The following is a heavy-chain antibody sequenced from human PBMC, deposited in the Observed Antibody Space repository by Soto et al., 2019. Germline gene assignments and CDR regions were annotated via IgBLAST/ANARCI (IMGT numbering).Heavy chain of an antibody. V-gene: IGHV3-21*01. CDR1: GFTLSRHT. CDR2: IGSRTSDI. J-gene: IGHJ3*02. Sequence: GGSLRLSCAASGFTLSRHTMNWVRQAPGKGLEWVSFIGSRTSDIYYADSVKGRFTISRDNAKNSLYLDLTRLGAEDTAVYFCVRDYYDTSGYPNTFDMWGRGTMVTV. D-gene: IGHD3-22*01. CDR3: VRDYYDTSGYPNTFDM.